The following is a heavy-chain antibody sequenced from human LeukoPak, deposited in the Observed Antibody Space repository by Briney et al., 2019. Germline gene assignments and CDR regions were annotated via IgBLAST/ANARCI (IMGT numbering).Heavy chain of an antibody. CDR3: AKDRGYTYGYQNWFDP. V-gene: IGHV3-23*01. Sequence: GGSLRLSCAGSGFTFSRYAMSWVRQAPGKGLEWVSRIRVSGDSADYADSVRGRFTISRDNAKNTLYLQMNGLRAEDTALYYCAKDRGYTYGYQNWFDPWGQGTQVTVSS. CDR1: GFTFSRYA. CDR2: IRVSGDSA. D-gene: IGHD5-18*01. J-gene: IGHJ5*02.